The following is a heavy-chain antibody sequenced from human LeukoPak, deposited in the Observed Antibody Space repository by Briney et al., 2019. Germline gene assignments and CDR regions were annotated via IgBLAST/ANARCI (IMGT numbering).Heavy chain of an antibody. V-gene: IGHV4-39*01. CDR2: IYYSGNT. J-gene: IGHJ4*02. CDR1: GGSISSSSYY. CDR3: ARRSLVTAIRYYFDY. Sequence: SETLSFTCTVSGGSISSSSYYWGWIRQPPGKGLEWIGSIYYSGNTYYNPSLKSRVTISVDTSKNQFSLKLSSVTAADTAVYYCARRSLVTAIRYYFDYWGQGTLVTVSS. D-gene: IGHD2-21*02.